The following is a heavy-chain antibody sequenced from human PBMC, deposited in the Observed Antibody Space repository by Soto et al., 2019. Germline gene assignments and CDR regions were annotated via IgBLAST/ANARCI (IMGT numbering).Heavy chain of an antibody. D-gene: IGHD4-17*01. CDR3: ARLTPTVTTYWFDP. J-gene: IGHJ5*02. Sequence: PGGSLRLSCAASGFTFSSYSMNWVRQAPGKGLEWVSSISSSSSYIYYADSVKGRFTISRDNAKNSLYLQMNSLRAEDTAVYYCARLTPTVTTYWFDPWGQGTLVTVSS. CDR2: ISSSSSYI. CDR1: GFTFSSYS. V-gene: IGHV3-21*01.